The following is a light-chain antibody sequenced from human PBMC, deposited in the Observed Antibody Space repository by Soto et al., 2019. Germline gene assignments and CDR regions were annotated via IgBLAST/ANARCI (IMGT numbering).Light chain of an antibody. Sequence: QAVVTQPPSASGTPGQRVTISCSGGSSNIGTNAVNWYQQLPGPAPKLLIYTNNQRPSGVPDRFSGSKSGTSASLAISGRQSEDEADYYCAAWDDSLNGYVFGTGTKLTVL. CDR2: TNN. V-gene: IGLV1-44*01. CDR1: SSNIGTNA. J-gene: IGLJ1*01. CDR3: AAWDDSLNGYV.